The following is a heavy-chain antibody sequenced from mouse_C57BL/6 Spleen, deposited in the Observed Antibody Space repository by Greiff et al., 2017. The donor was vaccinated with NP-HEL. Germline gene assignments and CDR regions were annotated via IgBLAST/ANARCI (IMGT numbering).Heavy chain of an antibody. CDR1: GFTFSSYT. CDR3: ARQGLRREDYYAMDY. Sequence: EVKVVESRGGLVKPGGSLKLSCAASGFTFSSYTMSWVRQTPEKRLEWVATISGGGGNTYYPDSVKGRFTISRDNAKNTLYLQMSSLRSEDTALYYCARQGLRREDYYAMDYWGQGTSVTVSS. J-gene: IGHJ4*01. D-gene: IGHD2-4*01. V-gene: IGHV5-9*01. CDR2: ISGGGGNT.